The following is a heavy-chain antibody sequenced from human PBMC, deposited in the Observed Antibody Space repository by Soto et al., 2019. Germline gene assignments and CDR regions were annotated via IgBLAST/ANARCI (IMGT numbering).Heavy chain of an antibody. Sequence: PGESXRLSCSAAGVTFSSYSISWVRHAPGKGLGWVSSISSSGSYIYYADSVKGRCTISRDNAKNSLYLQMNSLRAEDTGVYYCEILVDKALATAFDYWGQGTLVTVSS. V-gene: IGHV3-21*01. CDR1: GVTFSSYS. CDR3: EILVDKALATAFDY. J-gene: IGHJ4*02. CDR2: ISSSGSYI. D-gene: IGHD5-18*01.